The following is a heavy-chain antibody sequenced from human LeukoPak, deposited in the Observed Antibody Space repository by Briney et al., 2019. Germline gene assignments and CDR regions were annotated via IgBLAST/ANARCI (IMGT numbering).Heavy chain of an antibody. D-gene: IGHD2-2*01. Sequence: GGSLRLSCAASGFTFSDFGMNWVRQAPGKGLEWVASISNGGTEFYADSVKGRLAISRDTSTNTLSLQMNSLRAEDTAVYFCARRTGDTRFCSRFSCFLPDYWGQGTLVTVSS. V-gene: IGHV3-30*01. CDR2: ISNGGTE. CDR1: GFTFSDFG. J-gene: IGHJ4*02. CDR3: ARRTGDTRFCSRFSCFLPDY.